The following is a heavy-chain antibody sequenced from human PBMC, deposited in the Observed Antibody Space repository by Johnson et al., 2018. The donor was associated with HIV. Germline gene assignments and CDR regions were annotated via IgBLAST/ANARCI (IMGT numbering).Heavy chain of an antibody. J-gene: IGHJ3*01. CDR1: GFTFRTYW. Sequence: VQLVESGGGLVQSGGSLRLSCAASGFTFRTYWMHWVRQAPGKGLVWVSRINSDGSSTTYADSVKGRFTISRDNSKNTLYLQMDSLRAEDTAVYYCATDYNFWSGRPDSFDVWGQGTMVTVSS. V-gene: IGHV3-74*02. D-gene: IGHD3-3*01. CDR3: ATDYNFWSGRPDSFDV. CDR2: INSDGSST.